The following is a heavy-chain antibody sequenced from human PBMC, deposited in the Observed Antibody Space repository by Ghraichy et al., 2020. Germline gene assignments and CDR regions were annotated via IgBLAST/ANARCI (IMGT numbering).Heavy chain of an antibody. CDR1: GGTFSSYA. Sequence: SVKVSCKASGGTFSSYAISWVRQAPGQGLEWMGRIIPILGIANYAQKFQGRVTITADKSTSTAYMELSSLRSEDTAVYYCARDWLLWFGELSPGYYYYYGMDVWGQGTTVTVSS. J-gene: IGHJ6*02. CDR3: ARDWLLWFGELSPGYYYYYGMDV. CDR2: IIPILGIA. D-gene: IGHD3-10*01. V-gene: IGHV1-69*04.